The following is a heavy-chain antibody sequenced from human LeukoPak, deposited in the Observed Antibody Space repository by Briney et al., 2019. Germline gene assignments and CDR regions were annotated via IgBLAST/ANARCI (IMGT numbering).Heavy chain of an antibody. CDR2: IYSSGST. CDR3: ARDQMEYYYDSSGYYPYH. Sequence: TASETLSLSCTVSGGSMSTYSWSWIRQPAGKGLEWIGRIYSSGSTNYNPSLKSRVTISVDKSKNQFSLKLNSVTAADTAVYYCARDQMEYYYDSSGYYPYHWRQGTLVTVSS. J-gene: IGHJ4*02. D-gene: IGHD3-22*01. V-gene: IGHV4-4*07. CDR1: GGSMSTYS.